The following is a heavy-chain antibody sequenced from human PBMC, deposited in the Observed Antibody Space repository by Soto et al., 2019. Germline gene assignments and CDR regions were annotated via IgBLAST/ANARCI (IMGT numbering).Heavy chain of an antibody. Sequence: PGGSLRLSCAASGFTFSTYAMSWVRQAPGKGLEWVSGISGGGGTSYYADSVKGRFTISRDNSKNTLYLQMNSLRAEDTAVYYCARKVGNARGFGPGYYFGMDVWGQGTTVTVSS. CDR2: ISGGGGTS. CDR3: ARKVGNARGFGPGYYFGMDV. J-gene: IGHJ6*02. D-gene: IGHD1-26*01. CDR1: GFTFSTYA. V-gene: IGHV3-23*01.